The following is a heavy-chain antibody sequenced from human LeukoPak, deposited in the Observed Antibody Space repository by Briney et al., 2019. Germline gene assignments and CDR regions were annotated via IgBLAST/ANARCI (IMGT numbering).Heavy chain of an antibody. V-gene: IGHV3-23*01. J-gene: IGHJ6*02. CDR1: GFTFSSYA. Sequence: QSGGSLRLSCAASGFTFSSYAMSWVRQAPGKGLEWVSAISGSGGSTYYADSVKGRFTISRDNSKNTLYLQMNSLRAEDTAVYYCAKDTVAVTYYYYYGMDVWGQGTTVTVSS. CDR3: AKDTVAVTYYYYYGMDV. CDR2: ISGSGGST. D-gene: IGHD6-19*01.